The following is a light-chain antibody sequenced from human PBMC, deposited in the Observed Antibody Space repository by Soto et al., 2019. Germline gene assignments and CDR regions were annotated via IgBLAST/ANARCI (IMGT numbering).Light chain of an antibody. CDR3: QQYGSNPKT. CDR2: GAS. Sequence: EIVLTQSPGTLSLSPGERATLSCRASQSIRSSYLAWYQQKPGQAPRLLIYGASSRDTGIPDRFSGSGSGTDFTLTISRLEPEDVAVYYCQQYGSNPKTVGGGTKVEIK. J-gene: IGKJ4*01. CDR1: QSIRSSY. V-gene: IGKV3-20*01.